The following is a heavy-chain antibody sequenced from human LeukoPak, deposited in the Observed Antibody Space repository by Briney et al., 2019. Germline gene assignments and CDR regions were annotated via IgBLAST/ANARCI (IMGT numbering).Heavy chain of an antibody. D-gene: IGHD2-15*01. Sequence: GGSLRLSCAASGFTVSSNYMTWVRQAPGKGLEWVSLIYSGGSTNYADSAKGRFTISRDNSKNTLYLQMNSLRAEDTAVYYCARGGSSIDWGQGTLVTVSS. CDR1: GFTVSSNY. V-gene: IGHV3-66*01. J-gene: IGHJ4*02. CDR2: IYSGGST. CDR3: ARGGSSID.